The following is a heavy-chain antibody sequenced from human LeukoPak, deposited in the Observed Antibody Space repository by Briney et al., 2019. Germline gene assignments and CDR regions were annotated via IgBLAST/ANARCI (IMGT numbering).Heavy chain of an antibody. D-gene: IGHD3-22*01. CDR2: ISSSSSTI. CDR1: GLTFNNYA. V-gene: IGHV3-48*04. CDR3: ARDLRYYYDSSGPFDY. J-gene: IGHJ4*02. Sequence: GGSLRLSCVASGLTFNNYAMHWVRQAPGKGLEWVSYISSSSSTIYYADSVKGRFTISRDNAKNSLYLQMNSLRAEDTAVYYCARDLRYYYDSSGPFDYWGQGTLVTVSS.